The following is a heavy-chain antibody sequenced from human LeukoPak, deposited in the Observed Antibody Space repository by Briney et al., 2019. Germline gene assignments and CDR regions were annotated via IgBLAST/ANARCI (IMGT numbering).Heavy chain of an antibody. CDR2: ISGSGGST. Sequence: GGSLRLSCAASGFTFSSYAMSWVRQAPGKGLEWFSPISGSGGSTYYADSVKGRFTISRDNSKNTLSLQMNSLRADDTAVYYCAKASSFSGSPVDYWGQGTLVTVSS. CDR1: GFTFSSYA. D-gene: IGHD1-26*01. V-gene: IGHV3-23*01. J-gene: IGHJ4*02. CDR3: AKASSFSGSPVDY.